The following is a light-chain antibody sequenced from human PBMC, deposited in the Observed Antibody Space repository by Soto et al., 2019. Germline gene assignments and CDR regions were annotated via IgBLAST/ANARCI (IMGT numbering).Light chain of an antibody. CDR3: SSYAGIYTNYV. V-gene: IGLV2-8*01. J-gene: IGLJ1*01. CDR1: SSDVGGYNY. CDR2: EVS. Sequence: QSALTQPPSASGSPGQSVTISRTGTSSDVGGYNYVSWYQQHPGKAPKLMIYEVSKRPSGVPDRFSGSKSGNTASLTVSGLQAEDAADYYCSSYAGIYTNYVFGNGTKLTV.